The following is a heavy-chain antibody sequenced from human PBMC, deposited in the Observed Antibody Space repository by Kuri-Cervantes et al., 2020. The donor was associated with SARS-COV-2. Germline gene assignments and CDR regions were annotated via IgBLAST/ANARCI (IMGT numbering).Heavy chain of an antibody. V-gene: IGHV3-7*01. CDR3: ARESYDSILDY. J-gene: IGHJ4*02. CDR1: GFTFSSYS. Sequence: GSLRLSCAASGFTFSSYSMNWVRQAPGKGLEWVANIKQDGSEKYYVDSVKGRFTISRDNAKNSLYLQMNSLRAEDTAVYYCARESYDSILDYWGQGTLVTVSS. D-gene: IGHD3-22*01. CDR2: IKQDGSEK.